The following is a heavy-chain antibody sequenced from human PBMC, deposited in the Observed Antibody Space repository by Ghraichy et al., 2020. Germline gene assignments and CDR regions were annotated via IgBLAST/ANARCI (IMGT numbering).Heavy chain of an antibody. V-gene: IGHV3-64*01. CDR3: ARAMVRGVAILDY. CDR1: GFTFSSYA. Sequence: GGSLRLSCAASGFTFSSYAMHWVRQAPGKGLEYVSAISSNGGSTYYANSVKGRFTISRDNSKNTLYLQMGSLRAEDMAVYYCARAMVRGVAILDYWGQGTLVTVSS. J-gene: IGHJ4*02. D-gene: IGHD3-10*01. CDR2: ISSNGGST.